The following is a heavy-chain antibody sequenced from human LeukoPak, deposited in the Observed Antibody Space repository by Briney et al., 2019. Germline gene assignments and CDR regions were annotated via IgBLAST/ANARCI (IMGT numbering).Heavy chain of an antibody. Sequence: PGGSLRLSCAASGFTFDDYAMHWVRQAPGKGLEWVSGISWNSGSIGYADSVKGRFTISRDNAKNSLYLQMNSLRAEDTALYYCAKGYYGSGSYLDYWGQGTLVTVSS. V-gene: IGHV3-9*01. CDR2: ISWNSGSI. J-gene: IGHJ4*02. CDR3: AKGYYGSGSYLDY. D-gene: IGHD3-10*01. CDR1: GFTFDDYA.